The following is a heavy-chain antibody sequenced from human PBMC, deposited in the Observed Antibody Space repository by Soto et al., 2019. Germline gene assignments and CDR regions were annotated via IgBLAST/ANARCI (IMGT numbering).Heavy chain of an antibody. J-gene: IGHJ6*02. V-gene: IGHV5-51*01. D-gene: IGHD3-10*02. CDR2: IYPGDSDT. CDR3: ARHVPNYYYYYGMDV. CDR1: GYSFTSYW. Sequence: PGESLKISCKGSGYSFTSYWIGWVRQMPGKGLEWMGIIYPGDSDTRYSPSFQGQVTISADKSISTAYLQWSSLKASDTAMYYCARHVPNYYYYYGMDVWGQGTTVTVSS.